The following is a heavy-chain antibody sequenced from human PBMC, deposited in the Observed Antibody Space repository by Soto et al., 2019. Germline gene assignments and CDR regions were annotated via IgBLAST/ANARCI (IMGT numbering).Heavy chain of an antibody. Sequence: GGSLRLSCAASGFTFSNYGMHWVRQAPGKGLEWVAIISFDGNNKYYSDSVKGRFTISRDNSKNMVFLQMNSLRPEDTAVYYCAKITYYYVSSGYNYYYYGMDVWAQETTGTVSS. J-gene: IGHJ6*02. CDR1: GFTFSNYG. D-gene: IGHD3-22*01. CDR3: AKITYYYVSSGYNYYYYGMDV. V-gene: IGHV3-30*18. CDR2: ISFDGNNK.